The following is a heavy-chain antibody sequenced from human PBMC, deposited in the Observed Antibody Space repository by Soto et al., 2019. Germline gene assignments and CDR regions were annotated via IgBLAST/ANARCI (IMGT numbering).Heavy chain of an antibody. J-gene: IGHJ3*02. V-gene: IGHV3-23*01. CDR3: AKGRCSGGACSYAFDI. D-gene: IGHD2-15*01. CDR1: GFTFTSYV. CDR2: ISGSGGST. Sequence: PGGSLRLSCAASGFTFTSYVMSWVRQTPGKGLEWVSAISGSGGSTYYADSVKGRLTISRDNSKNTLYLQMDGLRADDTAIYYCAKGRCSGGACSYAFDIWGQGTMVTVSS.